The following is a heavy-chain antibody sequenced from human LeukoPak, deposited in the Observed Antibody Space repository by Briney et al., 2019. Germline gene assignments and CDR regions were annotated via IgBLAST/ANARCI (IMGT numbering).Heavy chain of an antibody. D-gene: IGHD5-18*01. V-gene: IGHV2-5*08. CDR3: AHRPTAMADDAFDI. Sequence: KPSQTLSLTCTVSGGSISSGDYYWSWIRQPPGKGLEWLALIYWDDDKRYSPSLKSRLTITKDTSKNQVVLTMTNMDPVDTATYYCAHRPTAMADDAFDIWGQGTMVTVSS. J-gene: IGHJ3*02. CDR1: GGSISSGDYY. CDR2: IYWDDDK.